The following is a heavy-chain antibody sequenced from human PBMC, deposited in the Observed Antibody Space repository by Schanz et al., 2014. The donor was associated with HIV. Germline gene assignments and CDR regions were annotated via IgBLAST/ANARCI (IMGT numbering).Heavy chain of an antibody. Sequence: EVQLLESGGDLVQPGGSLRLSCAASGFTFSSHAMTWVRQAPGKGLEWVSFISSSGTTIYYADSVKGRFTISRDNAKNSLYLQMNSLRAEDTAVYYCARGEDDISGPDGMDVWGQGTTVTVSS. CDR1: GFTFSSHA. V-gene: IGHV3-48*04. CDR2: ISSSGTTI. CDR3: ARGEDDISGPDGMDV. D-gene: IGHD3-22*01. J-gene: IGHJ6*02.